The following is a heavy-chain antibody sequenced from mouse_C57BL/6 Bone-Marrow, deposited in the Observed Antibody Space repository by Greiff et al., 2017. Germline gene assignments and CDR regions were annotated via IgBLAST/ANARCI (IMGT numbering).Heavy chain of an antibody. D-gene: IGHD1-1*01. J-gene: IGHJ2*01. CDR2: IYPSDSET. CDR3: ARRYGSSSYYFDY. Sequence: QVQLQQPGAELVRPGSSVKLSCKASGYTFTSYWMDWVKQRPGQGLEWIGNIYPSDSETHYNQKFKDKATLTVDKSSSTAYMQLSSLTSEDSAVYYCARRYGSSSYYFDYWGQGTTLTVSS. V-gene: IGHV1-61*01. CDR1: GYTFTSYW.